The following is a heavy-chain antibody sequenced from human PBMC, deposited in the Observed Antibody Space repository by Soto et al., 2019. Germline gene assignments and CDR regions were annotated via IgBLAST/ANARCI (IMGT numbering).Heavy chain of an antibody. CDR3: ARDGTPYYDFWSGYYTSGWFDP. V-gene: IGHV3-30-3*01. CDR2: ISYDGSNK. D-gene: IGHD3-3*01. J-gene: IGHJ5*02. Sequence: PVGSLRLSCAASGFTFSSYAMHWVRQAPGKGLEWVAVISYDGSNKYYADSVKGRFTISRDNSKNTLYLQMNSLRAEDTAVYYCARDGTPYYDFWSGYYTSGWFDPWGQGTLVTVSS. CDR1: GFTFSSYA.